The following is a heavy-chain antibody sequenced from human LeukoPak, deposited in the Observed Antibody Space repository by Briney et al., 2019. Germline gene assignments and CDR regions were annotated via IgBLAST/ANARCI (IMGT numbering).Heavy chain of an antibody. CDR3: ARTPRLDGYINY. V-gene: IGHV4-59*08. J-gene: IGHJ4*02. D-gene: IGHD3-22*01. CDR1: GGSINNYY. CDR2: IYYTGST. Sequence: SETLSLTCTVSGGSINNYYWSWVRQPPGAGLEWLAYIYYTGSTNYNPSLKTRLTISVDTSKNQFSLRLNSVTAADTAVYYCARTPRLDGYINYWGQGTLVTVSS.